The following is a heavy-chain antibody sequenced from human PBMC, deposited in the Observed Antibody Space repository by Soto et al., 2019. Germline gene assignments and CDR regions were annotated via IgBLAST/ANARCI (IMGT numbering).Heavy chain of an antibody. D-gene: IGHD6-19*01. V-gene: IGHV3-33*01. CDR3: ARDLGLARAVAGTGMGMDV. J-gene: IGHJ6*02. CDR1: GCTFRSYC. CDR2: IWYDGSNK. Sequence: SXRLSCASPGCTFRSYCVHAFRQAPCKGLEWVAVIWYDGSNKYYADSVKGRFTISRDNSKNTLYLQMNSLRAEDTAVYYCARDLGLARAVAGTGMGMDVWGQGTTVTVPS.